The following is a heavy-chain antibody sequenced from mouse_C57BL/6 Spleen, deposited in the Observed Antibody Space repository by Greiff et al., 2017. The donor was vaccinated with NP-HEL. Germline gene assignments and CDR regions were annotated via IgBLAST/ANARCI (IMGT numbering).Heavy chain of an antibody. CDR3: SRSYYDPYWYFDV. CDR2: ISDGGSYT. J-gene: IGHJ1*03. D-gene: IGHD2-4*01. CDR1: GFTFSSYA. V-gene: IGHV5-4*01. Sequence: EVQLKESGGGLVKPGGSLKLSCAASGFTFSSYAMSWVRQTPEKRLEWVATISDGGSYTYYPDNVKGRFTISNDNAKNNLYLQMSHLSSEDTAMYYCSRSYYDPYWYFDVWGTGTTVTVSS.